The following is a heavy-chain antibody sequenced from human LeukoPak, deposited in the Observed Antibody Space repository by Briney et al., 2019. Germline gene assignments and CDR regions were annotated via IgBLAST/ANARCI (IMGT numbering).Heavy chain of an antibody. CDR2: ISSSSSYI. Sequence: GGSLRLSCAASGLTFSSYSMNWVRQAPGKGLEWVSSISSSSSYIYYADSVKGRFTISRDNAKNSLYLQMNSLRAEDTAVYYCARVKCDWCGPGYYGYMDVWGKGTTVTISS. CDR1: GLTFSSYS. J-gene: IGHJ6*03. V-gene: IGHV3-21*01. CDR3: ARVKCDWCGPGYYGYMDV. D-gene: IGHD3-10*01.